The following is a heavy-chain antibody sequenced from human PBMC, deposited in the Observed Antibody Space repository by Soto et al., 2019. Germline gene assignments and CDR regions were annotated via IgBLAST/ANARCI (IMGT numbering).Heavy chain of an antibody. J-gene: IGHJ4*02. D-gene: IGHD2-2*02. CDR2: ISYDGSNK. CDR3: ANSEPAAIWQQLDLFDY. Sequence: GGSLRLSCAASGFTFSSYGMHWVRQAPGKGLEWVAVISYDGSNKYYADSVKGRFTISRDNSKNTLYLQMNSLRAEDTAVYYCANSEPAAIWQQLDLFDYWGQGTLVTVSS. V-gene: IGHV3-30*18. CDR1: GFTFSSYG.